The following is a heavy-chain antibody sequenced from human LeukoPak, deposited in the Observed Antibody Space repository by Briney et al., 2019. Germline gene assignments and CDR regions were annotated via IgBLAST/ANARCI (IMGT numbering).Heavy chain of an antibody. J-gene: IGHJ4*02. Sequence: GGSLRLSCAASGFTFSSYSMNWVRQAPGKGLEWVSSISSSSSYIYYADSVKGRFTISRDNVKNSLYLQMNSLRAEDTAVYYCARSKAYSSSSDYWGQGTLVTVSS. CDR2: ISSSSSYI. V-gene: IGHV3-21*01. CDR1: GFTFSSYS. CDR3: ARSKAYSSSSDY. D-gene: IGHD6-6*01.